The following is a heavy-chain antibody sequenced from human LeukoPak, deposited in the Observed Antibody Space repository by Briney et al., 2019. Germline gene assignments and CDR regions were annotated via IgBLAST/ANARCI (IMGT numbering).Heavy chain of an antibody. V-gene: IGHV4-38-2*02. CDR1: GYSIRSGHY. D-gene: IGHD6-13*01. J-gene: IGHJ4*02. CDR3: ARHWYSSSWYPGGDFDY. Sequence: PSETLSLTCTVSGYSIRSGHYWGWIRQPPGKGLEWIGSIHHSGSTNYNPSLKSRVTISVDTSKNQFSLKLSSVTAADTAVYYCARHWYSSSWYPGGDFDYWGQGTLVTVSS. CDR2: IHHSGST.